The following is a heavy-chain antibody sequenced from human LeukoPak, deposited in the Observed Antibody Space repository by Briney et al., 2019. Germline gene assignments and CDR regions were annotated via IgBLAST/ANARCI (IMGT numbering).Heavy chain of an antibody. J-gene: IGHJ4*02. Sequence: ASETLSLTCTVSGGSVSSGSYYWSWIRQPAGKGLEWIGYIYYSGSTNYNPSLKSRVTISVDTSKNQFSLKLSSVTAADTAVYYCARGPYDILEYWGQGTLVTVSS. V-gene: IGHV4-61*01. CDR1: GGSVSSGSYY. CDR3: ARGPYDILEY. CDR2: IYYSGST. D-gene: IGHD3-9*01.